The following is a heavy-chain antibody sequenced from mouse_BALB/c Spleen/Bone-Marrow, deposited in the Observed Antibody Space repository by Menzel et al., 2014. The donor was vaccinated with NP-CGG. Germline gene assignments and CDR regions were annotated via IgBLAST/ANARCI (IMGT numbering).Heavy chain of an antibody. Sequence: EVHLVESGGGLVQPKGSLKLSCAASGFTFTTYAMNWVCQAPGKGLEWVARIRSKSNNYATYYADSVKDRFTISRDDSQSMLYLQMNNLKTEDAAMYDFVRRDSSGPFVYWGQGTLVTVSA. V-gene: IGHV10-1*02. J-gene: IGHJ3*01. CDR3: VRRDSSGPFVY. CDR1: GFTFTTYA. CDR2: IRSKSNNYAT. D-gene: IGHD3-2*01.